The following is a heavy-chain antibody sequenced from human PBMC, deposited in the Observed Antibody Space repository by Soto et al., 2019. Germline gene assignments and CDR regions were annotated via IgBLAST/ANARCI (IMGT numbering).Heavy chain of an antibody. V-gene: IGHV1-18*01. CDR3: ARDEVPAANWLDR. D-gene: IGHD2-2*01. J-gene: IGHJ5*02. CDR1: GYIFINYG. Sequence: ASVKVSCKASGYIFINYGITWVRQAPGQGLEWMGWISGYNGNTKYADKLQGRVTMTTDTSTTTTYMELRSLRSDDTAVYYCARDEVPAANWLDRWGQGTLVTVSS. CDR2: ISGYNGNT.